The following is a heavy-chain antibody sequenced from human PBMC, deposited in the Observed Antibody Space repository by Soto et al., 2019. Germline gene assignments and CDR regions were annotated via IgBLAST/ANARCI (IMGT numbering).Heavy chain of an antibody. Sequence: ASVKVSCKASGYTFTSYGISWVRQAPGQGLEWMGWISAYNGNTNYAQKLQGRVTMTTDTSTSTAYMELRSLRSDDTAVYYCARDHWPFSGLLEWLFDYWGQGTLVTVSS. CDR2: ISAYNGNT. CDR1: GYTFTSYG. D-gene: IGHD3-3*01. CDR3: ARDHWPFSGLLEWLFDY. V-gene: IGHV1-18*01. J-gene: IGHJ4*02.